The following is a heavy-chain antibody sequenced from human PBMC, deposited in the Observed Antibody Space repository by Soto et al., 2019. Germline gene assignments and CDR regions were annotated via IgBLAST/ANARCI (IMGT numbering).Heavy chain of an antibody. CDR3: ARGDYSSSSWFDP. J-gene: IGHJ5*02. D-gene: IGHD6-6*01. V-gene: IGHV1-2*02. Sequence: ASVKVSCKASGYTFTGYYMHWVRQAPGQGLEWMGWINPNSGGTNYAQKFQGRVTMTRDTSISTAYMELSRLRSDDTAVYYCARGDYSSSSWFDPWGQGTLVTVSS. CDR1: GYTFTGYY. CDR2: INPNSGGT.